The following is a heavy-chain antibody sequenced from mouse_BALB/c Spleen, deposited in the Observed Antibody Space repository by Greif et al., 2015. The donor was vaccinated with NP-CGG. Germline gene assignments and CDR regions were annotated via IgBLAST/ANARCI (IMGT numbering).Heavy chain of an antibody. Sequence: EVQRVESGGGLVQPGGSLKLSCAASGFTFSSYGMSWVRQTPDKRLELVATINSNGGSTYYPDSVKGRFTISRDNARNPLYLQMSSLKSEDTAMYYCARGGQLGLRDPLAYWGQGTLVTVSA. CDR2: INSNGGST. V-gene: IGHV5-6-3*01. CDR1: GFTFSSYG. J-gene: IGHJ3*01. CDR3: ARGGQLGLRDPLAY. D-gene: IGHD3-1*01.